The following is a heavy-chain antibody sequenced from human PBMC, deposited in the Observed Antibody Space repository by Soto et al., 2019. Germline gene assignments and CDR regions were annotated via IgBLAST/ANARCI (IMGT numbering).Heavy chain of an antibody. D-gene: IGHD2-2*01. V-gene: IGHV1-58*01. Sequence: VASVKVSCKASGFTFIRSAVQWVRQARGQRLEWVGWIVVASGNTNYAQKSQDRVTIIRDISTSTIYMDLRSLRSEDTAVYYCAADPMPTSYYYYDMDVWGQGTTVTVSS. CDR2: IVVASGNT. CDR3: AADPMPTSYYYYDMDV. CDR1: GFTFIRSA. J-gene: IGHJ6*02.